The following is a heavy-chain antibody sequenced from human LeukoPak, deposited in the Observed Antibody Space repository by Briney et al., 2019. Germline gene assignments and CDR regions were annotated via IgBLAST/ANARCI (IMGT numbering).Heavy chain of an antibody. J-gene: IGHJ4*02. V-gene: IGHV3-20*01. Sequence: GGSLRLSCAGSGFTFDDYAMSWVRQAPGKGLEWVSSMNWNAGSRGYADSVKGRFTISRDNAKNSLYLKMNSLRAEDTALYHCARVTSGYDGLDYWGQGTLVTVSS. D-gene: IGHD5-12*01. CDR1: GFTFDDYA. CDR2: MNWNAGSR. CDR3: ARVTSGYDGLDY.